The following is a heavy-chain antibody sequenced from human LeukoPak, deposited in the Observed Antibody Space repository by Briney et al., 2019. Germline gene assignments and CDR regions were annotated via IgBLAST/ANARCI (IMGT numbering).Heavy chain of an antibody. CDR2: IYTSGST. J-gene: IGHJ4*02. V-gene: IGHV4-4*07. CDR3: ARQAVAATVHYFDY. Sequence: PSETLSLTCTVSGGSISSYFWSWIRQPAGKGLEWIGRIYTSGSTNYNPSLKSRVTISVYTSKNQFSLKLSSVTAADTAVYYCARQAVAATVHYFDYWGQGTLVTVSS. D-gene: IGHD2-15*01. CDR1: GGSISSYF.